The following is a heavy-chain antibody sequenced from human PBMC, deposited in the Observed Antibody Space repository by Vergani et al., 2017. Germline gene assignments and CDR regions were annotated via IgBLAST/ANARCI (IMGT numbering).Heavy chain of an antibody. CDR2: IYPGDSDT. CDR1: GYSLTSDC. CDR3: TRVVPAATRHYYYMDV. Sequence: EVQLVQSGAEVKKPGESLKISYKGSGYSLTSDCIGWVRQMPGKGLEWMGIIYPGDSDTRYSPSFQGQVTISADKSISTAYLQWSSLKASDTAMYYCTRVVPAATRHYYYMDVWGKGTTVTVSS. D-gene: IGHD2-2*01. J-gene: IGHJ6*03. V-gene: IGHV5-51*01.